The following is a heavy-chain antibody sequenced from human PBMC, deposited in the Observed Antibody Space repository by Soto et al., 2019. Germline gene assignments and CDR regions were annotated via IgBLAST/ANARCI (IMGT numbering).Heavy chain of an antibody. CDR2: ISYDGSNK. J-gene: IGHJ1*01. CDR1: GFTFSSYG. Sequence: QVQLVESGGGVVQPGRSLRLSCAASGFTFSSYGMHWVRQAPGKGLEWVAVISYDGSNKYYADSVKGRFTISRDNSKNTVYLQMNSLRPEDTAVYFCAKGSLEMASRQWGYFQDWGQGTLLTVSS. CDR3: AKGSLEMASRQWGYFQD. D-gene: IGHD1-26*01. V-gene: IGHV3-30*18.